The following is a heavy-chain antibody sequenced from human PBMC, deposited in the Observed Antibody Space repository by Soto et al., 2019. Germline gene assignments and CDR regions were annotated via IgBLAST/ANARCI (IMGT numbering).Heavy chain of an antibody. Sequence: ASVKVSCKASGDTFTSYGISWVRQAPGQGLEWMGWISAYNGNTNYAQKLQGRVTMTTDTSTSTAYMELRSLRSDDTAVYYCASSIAVAGTGAFDIWGQGTMVTVSS. V-gene: IGHV1-18*01. CDR1: GDTFTSYG. D-gene: IGHD6-19*01. CDR2: ISAYNGNT. J-gene: IGHJ3*02. CDR3: ASSIAVAGTGAFDI.